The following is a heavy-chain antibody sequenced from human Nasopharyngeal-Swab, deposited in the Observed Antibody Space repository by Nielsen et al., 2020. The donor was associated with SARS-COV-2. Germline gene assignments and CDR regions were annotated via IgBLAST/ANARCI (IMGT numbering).Heavy chain of an antibody. J-gene: IGHJ5*02. Sequence: WIRQPPGKGLEWIGSIYYSGSTYYNPSLKSRVTISVDTSKNQFSLKLRSVTAADTAVYYCARHAEVLRYFDWVYREGWFDPWGQGTLVTVSS. CDR2: IYYSGST. V-gene: IGHV4-39*01. D-gene: IGHD3-9*01. CDR3: ARHAEVLRYFDWVYREGWFDP.